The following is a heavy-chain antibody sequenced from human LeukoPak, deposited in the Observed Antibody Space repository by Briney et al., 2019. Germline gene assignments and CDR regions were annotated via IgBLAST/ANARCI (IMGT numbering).Heavy chain of an antibody. D-gene: IGHD1-20*01. Sequence: GESLKISCKGSGYTFTSYWIVWVRQMPGKGLEWMGIIYPGDSDTRYNPSFQGQVTMSADKSISSAYLQWNSLKASDTAMYYCARLRDNWEDYWGQGTLVTVSS. CDR3: ARLRDNWEDY. V-gene: IGHV5-51*01. CDR2: IYPGDSDT. CDR1: GYTFTSYW. J-gene: IGHJ4*02.